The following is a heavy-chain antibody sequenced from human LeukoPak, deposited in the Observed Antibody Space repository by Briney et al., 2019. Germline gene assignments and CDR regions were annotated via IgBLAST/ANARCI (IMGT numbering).Heavy chain of an antibody. J-gene: IGHJ4*02. CDR3: AKGATTGTILGGDYFDY. Sequence: QPGGSLRLSCAASGFTFSSYDMHWVRQAPGKGLEWVAFIRYDGSNKYYADSVKGRFTISRDNSKNTLYLQMNSLRAEDTAVYYCAKGATTGTILGGDYFDYWGQGTLVTGSS. V-gene: IGHV3-30*02. CDR1: GFTFSSYD. CDR2: IRYDGSNK. D-gene: IGHD1-1*01.